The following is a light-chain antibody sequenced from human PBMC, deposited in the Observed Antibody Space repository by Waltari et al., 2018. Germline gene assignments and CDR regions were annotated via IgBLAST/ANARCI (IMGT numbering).Light chain of an antibody. CDR3: SSYTTSTTVV. CDR2: DVS. CDR1: SSDVGGYSY. V-gene: IGLV2-14*01. Sequence: QPALTQPASVSGSPGQSITISCTGTSSDVGGYSYVSWYQQHPGKAPKLMIYDVSNRPSGVSNRFSGSKSGNTASLTISGLQAEDEADYYCSSYTTSTTVVFGGGTKVTVL. J-gene: IGLJ2*01.